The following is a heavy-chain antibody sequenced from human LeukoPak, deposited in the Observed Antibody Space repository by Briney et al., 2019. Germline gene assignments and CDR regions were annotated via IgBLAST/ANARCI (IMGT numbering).Heavy chain of an antibody. CDR1: GFTFSKYW. V-gene: IGHV3-74*01. CDR2: INTDGTVT. D-gene: IGHD6-19*01. Sequence: GGSLRLSCAASGFTFSKYWMLWVRQAPGKGLESISRINTDGTVTTYADSVKGRFTVSRDNADNTMFLQMNSVRDEGTAVYYCATKQWLAPPPDSWGQGTPVTVSS. CDR3: ATKQWLAPPPDS. J-gene: IGHJ4*02.